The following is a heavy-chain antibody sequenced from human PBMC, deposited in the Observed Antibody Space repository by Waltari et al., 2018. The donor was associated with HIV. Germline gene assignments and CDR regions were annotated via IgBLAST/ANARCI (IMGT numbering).Heavy chain of an antibody. CDR3: VTSRPGAVFGDF. J-gene: IGHJ4*02. Sequence: QAQLVQSGAEVRKPGASVKVSCKASGYNFASFDINWVRRATGQGLEWVGWMSSNSGNAGYGQRFKGSLTLTRDTSIDMAYMELNSLTPQDTAVYYCVTSRPGAVFGDFWGQGTPGTVSS. CDR1: GYNFASFD. D-gene: IGHD3-3*01. CDR2: MSSNSGNA. V-gene: IGHV1-8*01.